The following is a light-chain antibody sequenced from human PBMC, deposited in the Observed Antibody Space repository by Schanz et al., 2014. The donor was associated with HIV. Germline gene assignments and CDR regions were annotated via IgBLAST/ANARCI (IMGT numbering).Light chain of an antibody. V-gene: IGLV2-8*01. Sequence: QSVLTQPASVSGSPGQSITISCTGTSSDVGYYKYVSWYQQHPGKAPKVVIYGVFDRPSGVPGRFSGSKSGNTASLTVSGLQVDDEADYYCSSSAGSDNLVFGGGTKLTVL. CDR3: SSSAGSDNLV. CDR1: SSDVGYYKY. J-gene: IGLJ2*01. CDR2: GVF.